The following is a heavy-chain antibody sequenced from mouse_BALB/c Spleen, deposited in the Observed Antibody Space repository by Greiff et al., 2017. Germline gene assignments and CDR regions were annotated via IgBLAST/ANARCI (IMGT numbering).Heavy chain of an antibody. CDR3: ARDINYDYEGAWFAY. Sequence: EVMLVESGGGLVQPGGSLRLSCATSGFTFPDYYMSWVRQPPGKALEWLGFIRNKANGYTTEYSASVKGRFTISRDNSQSILYLQMNTLRAEDSATYYCARDINYDYEGAWFAYWGQGTLVTVSA. D-gene: IGHD2-4*01. CDR1: GFTFPDYY. CDR2: IRNKANGYTT. V-gene: IGHV7-3*02. J-gene: IGHJ3*01.